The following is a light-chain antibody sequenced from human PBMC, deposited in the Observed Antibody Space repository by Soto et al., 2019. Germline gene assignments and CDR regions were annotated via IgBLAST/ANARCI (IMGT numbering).Light chain of an antibody. CDR2: DAS. V-gene: IGKV1-5*01. Sequence: DFHMTQSPSTLSASVGDIVTITCRGSQNIRSRLAWFQQKPGKAPKLLIYDASSLESGVPSSFRGSGSGTEFTLTISSLKTDDFANYYCQQYNSYYSPTFGQGTKVDI. J-gene: IGKJ1*01. CDR1: QNIRSR. CDR3: QQYNSYYSPT.